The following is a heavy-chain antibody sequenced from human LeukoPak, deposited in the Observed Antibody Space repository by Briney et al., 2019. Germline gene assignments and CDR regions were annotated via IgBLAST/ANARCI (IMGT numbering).Heavy chain of an antibody. Sequence: GGSLRLSCAASGFTFSDYNMRWIRQAPGKGLEWVSSISRSGSAKYYADSVKGRFTISRDNAKNSLFLQMNSLRAEGTAVYYCARVLRYCSGGNCYSGGLGYMDVWGKGTTVTVSS. CDR3: ARVLRYCSGGNCYSGGLGYMDV. CDR1: GFTFSDYN. D-gene: IGHD2-15*01. CDR2: ISRSGSAK. V-gene: IGHV3-11*01. J-gene: IGHJ6*03.